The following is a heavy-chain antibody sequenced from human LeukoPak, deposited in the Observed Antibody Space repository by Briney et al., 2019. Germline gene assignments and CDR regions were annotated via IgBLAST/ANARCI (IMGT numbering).Heavy chain of an antibody. D-gene: IGHD2-2*01. CDR3: ARGGYCSSTSCYPDY. V-gene: IGHV4-4*02. CDR2: IYHSGST. Sequence: KSSETLSLTCAVSGGSISSSNWWSWVRPPPGKGLEWIGEIYHSGSTNYNPSLKSRVTISVDKSKNQFSLKLSSVTAADTAVYYCARGGYCSSTSCYPDYWGQGTLVTVSS. J-gene: IGHJ4*02. CDR1: GGSISSSNW.